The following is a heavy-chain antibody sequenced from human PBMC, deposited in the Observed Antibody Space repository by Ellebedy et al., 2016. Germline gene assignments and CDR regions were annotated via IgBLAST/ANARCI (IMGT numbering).Heavy chain of an antibody. CDR1: GFTFSSYA. Sequence: GESLKISXAASGFTFSSYAMHWVRQAPGKGLEWVAVISYDGSNKYYADSVKGRFTISRDNSKNTLYLQMNSLRAEDTAVYYCARDKTLQWLESDAFDIWGQGTMVTVSS. D-gene: IGHD6-19*01. V-gene: IGHV3-30-3*01. J-gene: IGHJ3*02. CDR3: ARDKTLQWLESDAFDI. CDR2: ISYDGSNK.